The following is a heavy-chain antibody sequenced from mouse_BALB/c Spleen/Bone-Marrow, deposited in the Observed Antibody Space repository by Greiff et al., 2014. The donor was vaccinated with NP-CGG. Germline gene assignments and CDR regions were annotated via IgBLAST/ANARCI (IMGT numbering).Heavy chain of an antibody. V-gene: IGHV1S81*02. Sequence: QVQLKDSGAELVKPGASVKLSCKASGYTFTSYYMYWVKQRPGQGLEWIGEINPSNGGTNFNEKFKSKATLTVDKSSSTAYMQLSSLTSEDSAVYYCTRSGRYDGGYYFDYWGQGTTITVSS. D-gene: IGHD2-14*01. CDR1: GYTFTSYY. CDR2: INPSNGGT. CDR3: TRSGRYDGGYYFDY. J-gene: IGHJ2*01.